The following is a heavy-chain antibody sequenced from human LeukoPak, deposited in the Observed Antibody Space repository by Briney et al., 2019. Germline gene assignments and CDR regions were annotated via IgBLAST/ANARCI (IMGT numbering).Heavy chain of an antibody. Sequence: PGGSLRLSCAASGFTFDDYTMHWVRQAPGKGLEWVSLISWDGGSTYYADSVKGRFTISRDNAKNSLYLQMNSLRAEDTAVYYCARGESYDSSGYYPHFDYWGQGTLVTVSS. CDR1: GFTFDDYT. CDR3: ARGESYDSSGYYPHFDY. J-gene: IGHJ4*02. CDR2: ISWDGGST. V-gene: IGHV3-43*01. D-gene: IGHD3-22*01.